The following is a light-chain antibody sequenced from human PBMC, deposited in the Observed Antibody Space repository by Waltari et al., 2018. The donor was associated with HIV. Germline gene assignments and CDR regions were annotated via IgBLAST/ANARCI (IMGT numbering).Light chain of an antibody. CDR1: QSITSS. J-gene: IGKJ3*01. CDR3: LHYKYYPFT. V-gene: IGKV1-5*03. CDR2: GAS. Sequence: TQMTQSPSTLSASIGDRVTISCRASQSITSSLAWYQQKPGKAPKLLVSGASTLPSGVPSKFSGSGSGTEFTLTISSLQPDDFATYYCLHYKYYPFTFGPGTKVDIK.